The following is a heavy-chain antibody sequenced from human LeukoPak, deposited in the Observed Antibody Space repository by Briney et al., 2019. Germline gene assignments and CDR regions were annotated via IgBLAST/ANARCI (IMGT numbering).Heavy chain of an antibody. V-gene: IGHV3-30*02. Sequence: GGSLRLSCAASGFTFSSYGMHWVRQAPGKGLEWVAVIWYDGSNKYYADSVKGRFTISRDNSKNTLYLQMNSLRAEDTAVYYCAKDRGPSGYDHFDYWGQGTLVTVSS. D-gene: IGHD5-12*01. J-gene: IGHJ4*02. CDR3: AKDRGPSGYDHFDY. CDR1: GFTFSSYG. CDR2: IWYDGSNK.